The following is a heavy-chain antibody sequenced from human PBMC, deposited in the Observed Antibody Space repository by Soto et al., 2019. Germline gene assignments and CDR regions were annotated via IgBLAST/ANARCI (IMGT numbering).Heavy chain of an antibody. CDR2: IVVGSGNT. V-gene: IGHV1-58*01. D-gene: IGHD3-3*01. CDR1: GFTFTSSA. J-gene: IGHJ3*02. Sequence: ASVKVSCKASGFTFTSSAVQWVRQARGQRLEWIGWIVVGSGNTNYAQKFQERVTITRDMSTNTAYMELSSLRSEDTAVYYCAADSDFWSGYYAFDIWGQGTMVTVSS. CDR3: AADSDFWSGYYAFDI.